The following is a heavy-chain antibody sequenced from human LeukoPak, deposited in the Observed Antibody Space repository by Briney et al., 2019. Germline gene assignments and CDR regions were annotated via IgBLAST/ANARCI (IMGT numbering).Heavy chain of an antibody. D-gene: IGHD1-26*01. J-gene: IGHJ3*02. CDR3: ARDGRIVEGTRAFDI. CDR1: GGSVTSSSYY. V-gene: IGHV4-39*02. CDR2: IYYSGGT. Sequence: SETLSLTCSVSGGSVTSSSYYWGWIRQPPGKGLEWIGSIYYSGGTYYSASLKSRVTISVDTSKNQFSLKLSSVTAADTAVYYCARDGRIVEGTRAFDIWGQGTMVTVSS.